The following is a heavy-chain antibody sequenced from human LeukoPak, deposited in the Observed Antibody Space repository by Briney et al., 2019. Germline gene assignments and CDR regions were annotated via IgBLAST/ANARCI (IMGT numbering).Heavy chain of an antibody. Sequence: SETLSLTCTVSGGSISSDYWSWIRQPPGKGLEWIGYIYYTGSTNYNPSLKSRVTISLDRSKNQFSLKLNSVTAADMAVYYCARDSGMVALDYWGQGTLVTVSS. V-gene: IGHV4-59*01. CDR2: IYYTGST. D-gene: IGHD1-26*01. CDR1: GGSISSDY. CDR3: ARDSGMVALDY. J-gene: IGHJ4*02.